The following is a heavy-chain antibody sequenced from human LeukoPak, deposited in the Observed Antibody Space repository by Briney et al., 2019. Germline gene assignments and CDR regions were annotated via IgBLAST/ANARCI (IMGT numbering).Heavy chain of an antibody. J-gene: IGHJ5*02. CDR3: VKVGGGGGWYWSP. V-gene: IGHV3-23*01. CDR1: GFTFSIYV. Sequence: GGSLRLSCTGSGFTFSIYVMSCVRPAPGKRLECVSGISDSGDDTDYADSVKGRFTISRDNSKNTLFLQMNILRVDDTAVYYCVKVGGGGGWYWSPWGQGTLVTVSS. D-gene: IGHD6-19*01. CDR2: ISDSGDDT.